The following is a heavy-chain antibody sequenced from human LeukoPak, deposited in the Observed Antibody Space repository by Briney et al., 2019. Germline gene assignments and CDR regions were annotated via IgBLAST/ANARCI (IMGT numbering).Heavy chain of an antibody. J-gene: IGHJ4*02. CDR2: IIPISGTA. V-gene: IGHV1-69*13. D-gene: IGHD1-26*01. CDR1: GGTFSSYV. Sequence: PLASVKVSCKASGGTFSSYVISWVRQAPGQGLEWMGRIIPISGTANNAQKFQGRVTITADESTSTAYMELSSLRSEDTAVYYCARVPVGATWFDYWGQGTLVTVSS. CDR3: ARVPVGATWFDY.